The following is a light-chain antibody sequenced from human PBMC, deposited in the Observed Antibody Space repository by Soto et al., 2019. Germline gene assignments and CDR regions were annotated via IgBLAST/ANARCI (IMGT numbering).Light chain of an antibody. CDR1: QTLLHSSGYNY. Sequence: EIVMSQSPISLPVTAGEPAAISCRSSQTLLHSSGYNYLDWYLQKQGRSPQLLIYLGSSRASGVPDRFSGSGSGTDFTLKISRVEAEDVGVYYCIQALQSPPTFGQGTKLEIK. CDR3: IQALQSPPT. J-gene: IGKJ2*01. V-gene: IGKV2-28*01. CDR2: LGS.